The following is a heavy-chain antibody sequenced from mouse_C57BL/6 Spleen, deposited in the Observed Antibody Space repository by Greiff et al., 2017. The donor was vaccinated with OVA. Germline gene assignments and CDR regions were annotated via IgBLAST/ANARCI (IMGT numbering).Heavy chain of an antibody. CDR3: ARYDYDYAMDY. CDR1: GFTFSDYG. V-gene: IGHV5-17*01. D-gene: IGHD2-4*01. J-gene: IGHJ4*01. Sequence: DVKLVESGGGLVKPGGSLKLSCAASGFTFSDYGMHWVRQAPEKGLEWVAYISSGSSTIYYADTVKGRFTISRDNAKNTLFLQMTSLRSEDTAMYYCARYDYDYAMDYWGQGTSVTVSS. CDR2: ISSGSSTI.